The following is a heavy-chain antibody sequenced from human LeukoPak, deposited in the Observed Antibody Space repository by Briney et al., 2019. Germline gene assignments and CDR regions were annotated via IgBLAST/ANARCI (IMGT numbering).Heavy chain of an antibody. CDR2: ISYDGSNK. J-gene: IGHJ4*02. Sequence: PGGSLRLSCAASGFTFSSYGMHWVRQAPGKGLEWVAVISYDGSNKYYADSVKGRFTISRDNSKNTLFLQMNSLRAEDTAVYYCARAKIGYSYLIDYWGQGTLVTVSS. CDR3: ARAKIGYSYLIDY. CDR1: GFTFSSYG. D-gene: IGHD5-18*01. V-gene: IGHV3-30*03.